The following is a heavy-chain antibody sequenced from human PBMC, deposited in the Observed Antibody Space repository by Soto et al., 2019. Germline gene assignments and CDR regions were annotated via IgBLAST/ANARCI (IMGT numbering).Heavy chain of an antibody. D-gene: IGHD3-16*02. CDR2: INPSGGST. CDR3: AKSFTFGGVIAQFDY. V-gene: IGHV1-46*01. J-gene: IGHJ4*02. CDR1: GYTFTSYY. Sequence: GASVKVSCKASGYTFTSYYMHWVRQAPGQGLEWMGIINPSGGSTSYAQKFQGRVTMTRDTSTSTVYMELSSLRSEDTAVYYCAKSFTFGGVIAQFDYWGQGTLVTVSS.